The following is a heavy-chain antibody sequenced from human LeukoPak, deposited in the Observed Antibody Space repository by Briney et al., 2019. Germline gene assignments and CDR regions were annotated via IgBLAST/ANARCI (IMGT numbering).Heavy chain of an antibody. CDR1: GGSISSYY. Sequence: SETLSLTCTVSGGSISSYYWSWIRQPPGKGLEWIGYIYYSGSTNYNPSLKSRVTISVDTSKNQFSLKLSSVTAADTAVYYCARGVTRFDPWGQGTLVTVS. CDR3: ARGVTRFDP. CDR2: IYYSGST. D-gene: IGHD2-21*02. V-gene: IGHV4-59*01. J-gene: IGHJ5*02.